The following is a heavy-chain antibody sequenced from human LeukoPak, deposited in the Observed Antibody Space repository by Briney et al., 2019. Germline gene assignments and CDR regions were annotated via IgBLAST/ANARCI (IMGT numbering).Heavy chain of an antibody. CDR3: ARDGYSSGWGRAFDI. J-gene: IGHJ3*02. Sequence: SETLSLTWTVSGGSISSYYWSWIRQPPGKGLEWIGYIYYSGSTNYNPSLKSRVTISVDTSKNQFSLKLSSVTAADTAVYYCARDGYSSGWGRAFDIWGQGTMVTVSS. V-gene: IGHV4-59*01. D-gene: IGHD6-19*01. CDR2: IYYSGST. CDR1: GGSISSYY.